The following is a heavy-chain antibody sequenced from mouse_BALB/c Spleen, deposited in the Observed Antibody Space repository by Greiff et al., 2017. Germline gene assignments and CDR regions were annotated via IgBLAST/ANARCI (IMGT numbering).Heavy chain of an antibody. D-gene: IGHD2-2*01. J-gene: IGHJ1*01. CDR2: ISSGGST. V-gene: IGHV5-6-5*01. CDR3: ARDPLYGSSWYFDV. CDR1: GFTFSSYA. Sequence: DVKLVESGGGLVKPGGSLKLSCAASGFTFSSYAMSWVRQTPEKRLEWVASISSGGSTYYPDSVKGRFTISRDNARNILYLQMSSLRSEDTAMYYCARDPLYGSSWYFDVWGAGTTVTVSS.